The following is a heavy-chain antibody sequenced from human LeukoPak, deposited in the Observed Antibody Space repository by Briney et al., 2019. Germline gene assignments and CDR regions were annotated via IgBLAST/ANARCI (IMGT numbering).Heavy chain of an antibody. J-gene: IGHJ6*04. D-gene: IGHD6-19*01. V-gene: IGHV4-59*11. CDR1: GASISSHY. CDR3: ARYTAGDASGWYSDV. Sequence: SETLSLTCTVSGASISSHYWSWIQQPPGKGLEWIGYIYHSGFTNFNPSLKSRVTMSVDTSRNQVSLRLTSVTAADTAVYYCARYTAGDASGWYSDVWGKGTTVTVSS. CDR2: IYHSGFT.